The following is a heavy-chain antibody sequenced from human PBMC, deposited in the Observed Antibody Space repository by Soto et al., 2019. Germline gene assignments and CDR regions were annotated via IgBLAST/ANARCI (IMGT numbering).Heavy chain of an antibody. CDR2: LYTGTDT. CDR1: GFTVSSSY. D-gene: IGHD5-12*01. J-gene: IGHJ4*02. Sequence: PGGSLRLSCAASGFTVSSSYLTWVRQAPGKGLEWVAILYTGTDTVYADSVKGRFTISRDSSKNTVYLQMNSLRAEDTAVYYCARGRGYDSFDHWGQGTLVTVSS. CDR3: ARGRGYDSFDH. V-gene: IGHV3-53*01.